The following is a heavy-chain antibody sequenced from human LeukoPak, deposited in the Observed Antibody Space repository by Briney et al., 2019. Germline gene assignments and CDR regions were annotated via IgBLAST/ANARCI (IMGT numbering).Heavy chain of an antibody. Sequence: SETLSLTCTVSGGSISSYYWSWIRQPPGKGLEWIGYIYYSGTTYYNPSLKSRVTISVDTSKNQFSLKLNSVTAANTAVFYCAANSADYNTLGSSYKVWGQATLVTVSS. CDR3: AANSADYNTLGSSYKV. CDR1: GGSISSYY. J-gene: IGHJ4*02. V-gene: IGHV4-59*04. D-gene: IGHD3-10*01. CDR2: IYYSGTT.